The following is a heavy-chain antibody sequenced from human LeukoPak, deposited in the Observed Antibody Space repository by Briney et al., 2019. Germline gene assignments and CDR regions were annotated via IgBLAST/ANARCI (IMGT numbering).Heavy chain of an antibody. CDR3: ARAVTMVRGVIIKGQVANSGFDP. J-gene: IGHJ5*02. CDR1: GFTFSSYA. CDR2: ISGSGGST. D-gene: IGHD3-10*01. V-gene: IGHV3-23*01. Sequence: GSLRLSCAASGFTFSSYAMSWVRQAPGKGLEWVSAISGSGGSTYYADSVKGRFTISRDNAKNSLYLQMNSLRAEDTAVYYCARAVTMVRGVIIKGQVANSGFDPWGQGTLVTVSS.